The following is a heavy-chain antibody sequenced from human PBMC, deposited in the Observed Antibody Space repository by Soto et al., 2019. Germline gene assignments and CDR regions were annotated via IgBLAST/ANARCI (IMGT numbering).Heavy chain of an antibody. CDR1: GGSISSGDYY. J-gene: IGHJ5*02. D-gene: IGHD3-10*01. CDR2: IYYSGST. CDR3: ARDPGRVVRASQRWFDP. V-gene: IGHV4-30-4*01. Sequence: SETVSLTCTVSGGSISSGDYYWSWIRQPPGKGLEWIGYIYYSGSTYYNPSLKSRVTISVDTSKNQFSLKLSSVTAADTAVYYCARDPGRVVRASQRWFDPSCSGTLVTVSS.